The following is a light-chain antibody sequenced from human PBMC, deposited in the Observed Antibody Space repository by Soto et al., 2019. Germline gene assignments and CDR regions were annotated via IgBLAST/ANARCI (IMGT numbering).Light chain of an antibody. CDR2: DAS. CDR3: QLRTNWPPGVS. CDR1: QSISSY. Sequence: EVVLTQSPATLSLSPGERATLSCRASQSISSYLAWFQQKPGQAPRLLIYDASNRATGIPARFSGSGSGTDFTLTISSLEPEDFAVYYCQLRTNWPPGVSFGPGTTVDIK. V-gene: IGKV3-11*01. J-gene: IGKJ3*01.